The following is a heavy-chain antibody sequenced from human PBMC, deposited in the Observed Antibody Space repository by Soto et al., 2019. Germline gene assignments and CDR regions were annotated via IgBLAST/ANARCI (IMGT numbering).Heavy chain of an antibody. D-gene: IGHD6-19*01. CDR1: GFTVSSSY. V-gene: IGHV3-66*01. Sequence: EVQLVESGGGLVQPGGSLRLSCAASGFTVSSSYISWVRQAPGKRLELVSTIYSSGSTYYADSVRGRSPISRDDSKNTLYLHMNSLSVDDTAVYYCTREASGSGWLFQGSFDFWGQGTLVTVSS. J-gene: IGHJ5*01. CDR3: TREASGSGWLFQGSFDF. CDR2: IYSSGST.